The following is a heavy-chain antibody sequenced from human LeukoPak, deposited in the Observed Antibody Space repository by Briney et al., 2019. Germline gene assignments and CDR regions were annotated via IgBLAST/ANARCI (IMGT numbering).Heavy chain of an antibody. V-gene: IGHV4-30-4*08. J-gene: IGHJ5*02. Sequence: PSETLSLTXTVSGGSISSGDYYWSWIRQPPGKGLEWIGYIYYSGSTYYNPSLKSRVTISVDTSKNQFSLKLSSVTAADTAVYYCARGPSHWGGGEYDPWGQGTLVTVSS. CDR2: IYYSGST. CDR1: GGSISSGDYY. D-gene: IGHD2-21*01. CDR3: ARGPSHWGGGEYDP.